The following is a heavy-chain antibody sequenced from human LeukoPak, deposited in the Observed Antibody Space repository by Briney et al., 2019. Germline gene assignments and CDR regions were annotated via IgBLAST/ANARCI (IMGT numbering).Heavy chain of an antibody. CDR2: INHSGST. CDR3: ATTGYQLRLYYFDY. D-gene: IGHD2-2*01. V-gene: IGHV4-34*01. J-gene: IGHJ4*02. CDR1: GGSFSGYY. Sequence: PSETLSLTCAVYGGSFSGYYWSWIRQPPGKGLEWIWEINHSGSTNYNPSLKSRVTISVDTSKNQFSLKLSSVTAADTAVYYCATTGYQLRLYYFDYWGQGTLVTVSS.